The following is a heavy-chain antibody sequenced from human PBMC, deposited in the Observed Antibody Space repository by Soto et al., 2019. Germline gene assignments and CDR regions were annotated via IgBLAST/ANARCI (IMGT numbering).Heavy chain of an antibody. V-gene: IGHV3-21*04. CDR2: ISGGSYYT. J-gene: IGHJ4*02. D-gene: IGHD6-19*01. CDR1: GFTFSSYG. CDR3: ARWSSAWYLYYIDY. Sequence: GGSLRLSCAASGFTFSSYGMHWVRQAPGKGLEWISSISGGSYYTDYAESVKGRFTISRDDAKNTLYLQMTSLRADDAAVYYCARWSSAWYLYYIDYWGQGTQVTVSS.